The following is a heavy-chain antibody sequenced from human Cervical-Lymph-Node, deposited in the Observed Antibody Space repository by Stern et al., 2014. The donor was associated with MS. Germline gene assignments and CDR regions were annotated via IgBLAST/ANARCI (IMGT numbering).Heavy chain of an antibody. CDR2: LMPIVGTA. J-gene: IGHJ4*02. CDR1: EGTFRPYA. D-gene: IGHD1-14*01. V-gene: IGHV1-69*01. CDR3: ARVYGTEPREYYFNY. Sequence: QLMEPEAYVKNPGASVKVSYKTSEGTFRPYAISGVRQSPGQLREWMSGLMPIVGTANYPQKFKGRVTITADESTSTAYMELSSLRSEDTAGYYCARVYGTEPREYYFNYWGQGTLVTVSS.